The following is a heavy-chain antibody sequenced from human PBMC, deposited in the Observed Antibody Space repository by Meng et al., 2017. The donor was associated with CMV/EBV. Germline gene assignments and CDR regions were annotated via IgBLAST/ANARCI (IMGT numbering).Heavy chain of an antibody. Sequence: SAKVSCKASAGTFSSYAISWVRQAPGQGLEWMGGIIPIFGTANYAQKFQGRLTITTDESTSTAYMELSSLRPEDTAVYYCVLDSSGWYSMWGQGTLVTVSS. J-gene: IGHJ4*02. CDR1: AGTFSSYA. CDR3: VLDSSGWYSM. V-gene: IGHV1-69*05. CDR2: IIPIFGTA. D-gene: IGHD6-19*01.